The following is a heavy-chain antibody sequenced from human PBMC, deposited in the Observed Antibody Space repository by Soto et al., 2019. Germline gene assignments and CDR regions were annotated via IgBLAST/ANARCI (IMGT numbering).Heavy chain of an antibody. CDR3: ARCPGTGLYYYYYYMDV. V-gene: IGHV4-31*03. J-gene: IGHJ6*03. CDR1: GGSISSGGYY. Sequence: SETLSLTCTVSGGSISSGGYYWSWIRQHPGKGLEWIGYIYYSGSTYYNPSLKSRVTISVDTSKNQFSLKLSSVTAADTAVYYCARCPGTGLYYYYYYMDVWGKGTTVTAP. CDR2: IYYSGST. D-gene: IGHD1-1*01.